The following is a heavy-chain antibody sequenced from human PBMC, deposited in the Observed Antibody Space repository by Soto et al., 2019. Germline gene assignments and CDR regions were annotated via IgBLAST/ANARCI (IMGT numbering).Heavy chain of an antibody. CDR1: GGSISRSGNF. Sequence: QVHLQESGPGLVNLSQTLSLTCTVSGGSISRSGNFWGWIRQHPWKGLEWIGYVYYSGIVYYNPSLKSRVTISGDTSKNQFSLKLSSVTAADTAVYYCARGYSSGYLGNWFDPWGQGTLVTVSS. J-gene: IGHJ5*02. CDR3: ARGYSSGYLGNWFDP. V-gene: IGHV4-31*03. D-gene: IGHD3-22*01. CDR2: VYYSGIV.